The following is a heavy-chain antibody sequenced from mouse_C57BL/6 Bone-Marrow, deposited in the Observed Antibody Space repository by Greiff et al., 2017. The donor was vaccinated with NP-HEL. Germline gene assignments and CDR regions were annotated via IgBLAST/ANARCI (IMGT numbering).Heavy chain of an antibody. CDR2: INPSSGYT. Sequence: QVQLQQSGAELAKPGASVKLSCKASGYTFTSYWMHWVKQRPGQGLEWIGYINPSSGYTKYNQKFKDKATLTADKPSSTAYMQLSSLTYEDSAVYYCARFNAAWFAYWGQGTLVTVSA. CDR1: GYTFTSYW. CDR3: ARFNAAWFAY. J-gene: IGHJ3*01. V-gene: IGHV1-7*01.